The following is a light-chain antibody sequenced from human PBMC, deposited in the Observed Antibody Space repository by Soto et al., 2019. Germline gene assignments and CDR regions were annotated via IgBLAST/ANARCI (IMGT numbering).Light chain of an antibody. Sequence: QSVLTQPASVSESPGQSITISCTGTSSDVGAYNRVSWYQQHSGKAPKLMIYEVSNRPSGVSNRFSGSKSGNTASLTISGLQAEDEADYYCLSYTTSSSYVFGTGTKVTVL. CDR3: LSYTTSSSYV. CDR2: EVS. CDR1: SSDVGAYNR. V-gene: IGLV2-14*01. J-gene: IGLJ1*01.